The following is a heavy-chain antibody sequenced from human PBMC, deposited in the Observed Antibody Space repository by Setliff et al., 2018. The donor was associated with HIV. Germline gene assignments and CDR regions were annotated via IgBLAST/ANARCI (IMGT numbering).Heavy chain of an antibody. CDR3: AREDTVANSYVARFDF. CDR2: INTNTGSP. CDR1: GYTSTNYG. Sequence: GASVKVSCKASGYTSTNYGVSWVRQAPGQGLEWLGWINTNTGSPTYAQGFSGRFVFSLDTSVDTAHLHISSLKAEDTAIYYCAREDTVANSYVARFDFWGQGTLVTVSS. V-gene: IGHV7-4-1*02. D-gene: IGHD5-12*01. J-gene: IGHJ4*02.